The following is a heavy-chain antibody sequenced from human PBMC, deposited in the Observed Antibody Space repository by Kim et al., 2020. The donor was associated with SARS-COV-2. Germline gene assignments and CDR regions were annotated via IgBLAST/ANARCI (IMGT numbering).Heavy chain of an antibody. D-gene: IGHD6-19*01. V-gene: IGHV3-23*01. Sequence: SVKGRFTNSRDNSKNTLYLQMNSLRAEDTAVYYCAKDGIAVAGGEDWFDPWGQGTLVTVSS. CDR3: AKDGIAVAGGEDWFDP. J-gene: IGHJ5*02.